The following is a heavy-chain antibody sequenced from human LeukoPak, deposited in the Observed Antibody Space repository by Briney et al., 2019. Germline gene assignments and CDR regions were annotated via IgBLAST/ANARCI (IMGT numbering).Heavy chain of an antibody. CDR1: GGSIRSDY. J-gene: IGHJ4*02. V-gene: IGHV4-59*01. D-gene: IGHD4-23*01. CDR3: ARLGRKTTVVPPDFDC. CDR2: IHYSGIS. Sequence: SETLSLTCRVSGGSIRSDYWSWVRQPPGKGLEWIGYIHYSGISNYNASLKSRVTISVDMSKNQFSLKLTSVTAVDTAVYYCARLGRKTTVVPPDFDCWGQGTLVIVSS.